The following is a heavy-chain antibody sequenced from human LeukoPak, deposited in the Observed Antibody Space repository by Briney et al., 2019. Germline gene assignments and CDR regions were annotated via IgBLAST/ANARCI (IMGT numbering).Heavy chain of an antibody. CDR3: APVRGVF. Sequence: GSLRLSCAASEFTFSTLSMNWVRQAPGKGLEWVSSISGSGTYIYYADPVKGRFTISRDNAKKSLYLQMNSLRAEDTGVYYCAPVRGVFWGQGTLVTVSS. V-gene: IGHV3-21*01. CDR1: EFTFSTLS. J-gene: IGHJ4*02. D-gene: IGHD3-10*01. CDR2: ISGSGTYI.